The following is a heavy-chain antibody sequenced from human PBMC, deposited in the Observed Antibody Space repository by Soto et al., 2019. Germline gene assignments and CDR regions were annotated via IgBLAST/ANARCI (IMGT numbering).Heavy chain of an antibody. CDR3: ARVYGSLEGYCSSTSCYISH. J-gene: IGHJ4*02. CDR2: ISSSSTYI. V-gene: IGHV3-21*01. Sequence: GGSLRLSCAASGFTFSDYTMNWVRQAPGKGLEWVSSISSSSTYIYYADSVKGRFTISRDNAKNSLFLQMNSLRAEDTAVYYCARVYGSLEGYCSSTSCYISHWGQGVLVTVS. D-gene: IGHD2-2*02. CDR1: GFTFSDYT.